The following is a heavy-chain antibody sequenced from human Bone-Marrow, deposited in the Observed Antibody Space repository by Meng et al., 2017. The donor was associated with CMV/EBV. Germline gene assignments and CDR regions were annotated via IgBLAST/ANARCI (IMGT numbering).Heavy chain of an antibody. D-gene: IGHD4-17*01. CDR3: ARVKGDFGDYLPVDY. CDR1: GGSVSSGTYY. CDR2: LYYSGST. V-gene: IGHV4-61*01. Sequence: SETLSLTCTVSGGSVSSGTYYWSWIRQPPGKGLEWIGYLYYSGSTNYNPSLKSRVTISVDTSKNQFSLKLSSVTAADTAVYYCARVKGDFGDYLPVDYWAQGTLVTVSS. J-gene: IGHJ4*02.